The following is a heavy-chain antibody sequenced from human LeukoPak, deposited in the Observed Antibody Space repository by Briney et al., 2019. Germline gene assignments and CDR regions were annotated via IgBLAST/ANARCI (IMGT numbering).Heavy chain of an antibody. Sequence: GGSLRLSCAASGFTFTSYAMTWVRQAPGKGLEWVSVISGSGGGTYYADSVKGRFTISRDNSKNTLYLQMNSLRAEDTAVYYCAKDRWRWWAVTFDYWGQGTLVTVSS. V-gene: IGHV3-23*01. CDR3: AKDRWRWWAVTFDY. J-gene: IGHJ4*02. CDR2: ISGSGGGT. D-gene: IGHD4-17*01. CDR1: GFTFTSYA.